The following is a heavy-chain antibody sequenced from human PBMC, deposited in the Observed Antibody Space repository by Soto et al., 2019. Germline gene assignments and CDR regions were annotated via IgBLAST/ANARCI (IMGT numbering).Heavy chain of an antibody. CDR3: AHSEISGTYNWFDP. D-gene: IGHD6-13*01. J-gene: IGHJ5*02. V-gene: IGHV2-5*08. Sequence: TLSLTCTVSGGSISSYYCSWFRQPPGKALEWLALIYWDDHKRYSPSLKSRLTITKDTSKNQVVLTMTNMDPVDTATYYCAHSEISGTYNWFDPWGQGTLVTVSS. CDR2: IYWDDHK. CDR1: GGSISSYYCSW.